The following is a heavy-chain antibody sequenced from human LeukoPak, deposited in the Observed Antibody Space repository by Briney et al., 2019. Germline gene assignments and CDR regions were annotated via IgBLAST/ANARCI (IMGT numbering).Heavy chain of an antibody. CDR1: GFTFSSYG. CDR2: LRYDGSDK. V-gene: IGHV3-30*02. J-gene: IGHJ2*01. D-gene: IGHD1-26*01. CDR3: AKDGEWQLRGHSYSDL. Sequence: GGSLSLSCAASGFTFSSYGMHWVRQAPGRRLEWVAFLRYDGSDKYYADSVKGRNTISRDNSKNTLDLQMHSLRAEDTAMYYCAKDGEWQLRGHSYSDLWGRGTLVTVSS.